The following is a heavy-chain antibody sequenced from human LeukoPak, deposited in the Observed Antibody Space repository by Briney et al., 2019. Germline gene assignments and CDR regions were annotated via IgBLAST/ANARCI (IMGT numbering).Heavy chain of an antibody. J-gene: IGHJ6*03. CDR3: ARFRSSYYYYMDV. V-gene: IGHV5-51*01. Sequence: GESLKISCKGSGYSFASYRIGWVRQMPGKGLEWMGIIYPGDSDIRYSPSFQGQVTISADKSITTAYLQWSSLKASDTAMYYCARFRSSYYYYMDVWGKGTTVTVSS. CDR2: IYPGDSDI. CDR1: GYSFASYR.